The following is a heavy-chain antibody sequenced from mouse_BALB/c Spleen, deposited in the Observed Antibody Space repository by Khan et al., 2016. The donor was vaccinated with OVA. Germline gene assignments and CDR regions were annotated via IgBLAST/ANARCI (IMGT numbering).Heavy chain of an antibody. Sequence: VKLEESGPGLVAPSQSLSITCTVSGFSLTSYGVNWVRQPPGKGLEWLGVIWGDGSTNYHSALRSRLSISKDNSKNQVFLKLNSLQTDDTATYXCAKWGNSYYATDYWGQGTSVTVSS. CDR2: IWGDGST. CDR3: AKWGNSYYATDY. D-gene: IGHD2-1*01. CDR1: GFSLTSYG. J-gene: IGHJ4*01. V-gene: IGHV2-3*01.